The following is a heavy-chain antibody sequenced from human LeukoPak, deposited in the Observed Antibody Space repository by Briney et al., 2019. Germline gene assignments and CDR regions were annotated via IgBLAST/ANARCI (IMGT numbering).Heavy chain of an antibody. J-gene: IGHJ4*02. CDR2: ISWISGSI. Sequence: GGSLRLSCAASGFTFDDYAMHWFRQAPGKGLEWVSGISWISGSIGYADSVKGRFTISRDNAKNSLYLQMNSLRAEDTALYYCAKDMWAGYYDSSGYRPRSLDYWGQGTLVTVSS. V-gene: IGHV3-9*01. CDR1: GFTFDDYA. D-gene: IGHD3-22*01. CDR3: AKDMWAGYYDSSGYRPRSLDY.